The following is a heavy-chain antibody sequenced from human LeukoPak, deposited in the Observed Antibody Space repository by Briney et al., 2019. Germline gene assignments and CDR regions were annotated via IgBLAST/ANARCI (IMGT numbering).Heavy chain of an antibody. V-gene: IGHV2-5*02. D-gene: IGHD6-19*01. CDR1: GFSLSTSGVG. CDR2: IYWDDDK. CDR3: AHSRGLAVAGYFDY. J-gene: IGHJ4*02. Sequence: SGPTLVXPTQTLTLTCTFSGFSLSTSGVGVGWIRQPPGKALEWLALIYWDDDKRYSPSLKSRLTITKDTSKNQVVLTMTNMDPVDTAIYYCAHSRGLAVAGYFDYWGQGTLVTVSS.